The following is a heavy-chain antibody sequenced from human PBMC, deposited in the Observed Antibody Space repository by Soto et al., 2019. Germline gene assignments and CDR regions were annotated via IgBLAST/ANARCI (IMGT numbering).Heavy chain of an antibody. CDR1: GGSISGYY. V-gene: IGHV4-59*01. D-gene: IGHD4-17*01. CDR3: ARETYGDYGHLDY. J-gene: IGHJ4*02. CDR2: LYYSGST. Sequence: LCGGSISGYYWSWMRQPPGKGLEWIGLLYYSGSTTYNPSLKSRVTISVDTSKNQVSLKLSSATAADTAVYYCARETYGDYGHLDYWGQGILVTVSS.